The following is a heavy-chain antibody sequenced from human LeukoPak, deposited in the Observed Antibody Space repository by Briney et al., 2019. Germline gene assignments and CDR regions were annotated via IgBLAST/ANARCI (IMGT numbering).Heavy chain of an antibody. V-gene: IGHV3-74*01. CDR1: GFTLSSYW. CDR2: ISIDGSST. Sequence: GGSLRLSCAASGFTLSSYWVHRVRQDPGKGLVWVSRISIDGSSTSYADSVRGRFTISRDNAKNTVYLQMNSLRAEDTAVYYCARGFNSSGWASVDYWGQGTLVTVSS. CDR3: ARGFNSSGWASVDY. D-gene: IGHD6-19*01. J-gene: IGHJ4*02.